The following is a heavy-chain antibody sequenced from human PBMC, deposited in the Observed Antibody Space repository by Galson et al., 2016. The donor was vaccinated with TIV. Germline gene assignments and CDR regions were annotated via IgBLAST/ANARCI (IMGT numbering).Heavy chain of an antibody. CDR1: GGVFNHYA. CDR2: IVPLSGT. J-gene: IGHJ6*02. CDR3: ARGGHYALDV. V-gene: IGHV1-69*13. Sequence: SVKVSCKASGGVFNHYAIIWVRQAPGQGLEWMGGIVPLSGTNYAKKFQGRVTVTADEATKTTYMDLSVLRSDDTAVYYCARGGHYALDVWGQETAVTVSS.